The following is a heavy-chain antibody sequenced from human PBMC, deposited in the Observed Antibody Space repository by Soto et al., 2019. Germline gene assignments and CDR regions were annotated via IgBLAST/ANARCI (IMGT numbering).Heavy chain of an antibody. D-gene: IGHD4-17*01. CDR1: GGSISSSSYY. CDR2: IYYSGST. Sequence: PSETLSLTCTVSGGSISSSSYYWGWIRQPPGKGLEWIGSIYYSGSTYYNPSLKSRVTISVDTSKNQFSLKLSSVTAADTAVYYCARHEYGDYEDYFDYWGQGTLVTVSS. J-gene: IGHJ4*02. V-gene: IGHV4-39*01. CDR3: ARHEYGDYEDYFDY.